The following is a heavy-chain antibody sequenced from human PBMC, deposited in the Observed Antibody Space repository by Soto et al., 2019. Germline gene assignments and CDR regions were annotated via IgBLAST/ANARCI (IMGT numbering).Heavy chain of an antibody. CDR1: GFTFTSYG. J-gene: IGHJ4*02. V-gene: IGHV3-30*03. CDR3: VSDRGYGHASVPYS. Sequence: QAHLVESGGGVVQPGRSLRLSCAASGFTFTSYGIHWVRQAPGTRLEWVAVISYDGGLQHYADSVKGRFTISRDNSKNMVLLQMNSLRAEDTAVYYCVSDRGYGHASVPYSWGQGTLFSVSS. CDR2: ISYDGGLQ. D-gene: IGHD5-18*01.